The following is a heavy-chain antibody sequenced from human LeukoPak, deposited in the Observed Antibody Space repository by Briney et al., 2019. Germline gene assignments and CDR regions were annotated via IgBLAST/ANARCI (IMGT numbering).Heavy chain of an antibody. J-gene: IGHJ4*02. CDR3: ARGDTVAARPGRFDS. CDR1: GGSISSSSYF. Sequence: SETLSLTCTVSGGSISSSSYFWAWIRQPPGTGLEWVESIYYTGSTYYNPSLKSRVTIPVDTSKNQFSLKLSSVTAADTALYFCARGDTVAARPGRFDSWGQGTLVTVSS. V-gene: IGHV4-39*07. CDR2: IYYTGST. D-gene: IGHD6-6*01.